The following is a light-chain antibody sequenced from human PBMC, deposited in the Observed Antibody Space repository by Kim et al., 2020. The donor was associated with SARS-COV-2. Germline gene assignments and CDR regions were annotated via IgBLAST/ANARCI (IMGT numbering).Light chain of an antibody. CDR2: DNN. V-gene: IGLV1-51*01. J-gene: IGLJ2*01. CDR1: SSNIGNNY. CDR3: GTWDSSLSAGV. Sequence: QSVLTQPPSVSAAPGQKVTISCSGGSSNIGNNYVSWYQQLPGTAPKLLIYDNNKRPSGIPDRFSGSKSGTSATLGITGLQTGDGADYYCGTWDSSLSAGVFGGGTQLTVL.